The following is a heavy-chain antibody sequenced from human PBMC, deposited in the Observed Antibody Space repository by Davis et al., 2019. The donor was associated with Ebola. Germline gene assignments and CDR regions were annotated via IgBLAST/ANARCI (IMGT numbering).Heavy chain of an antibody. V-gene: IGHV4-38-2*02. CDR1: GYLISSGHY. Sequence: PSETLSLTCTVSGYLISSGHYWGWIRQPPGKGLEWIASMYHTGKTYYNPSLKSRFIISIDTSKNQLSLRLSSVTAADTAVYYCAREKYGDYSYAPQWFDPWGQGTLVTVSS. D-gene: IGHD4-17*01. J-gene: IGHJ5*02. CDR2: MYHTGKT. CDR3: AREKYGDYSYAPQWFDP.